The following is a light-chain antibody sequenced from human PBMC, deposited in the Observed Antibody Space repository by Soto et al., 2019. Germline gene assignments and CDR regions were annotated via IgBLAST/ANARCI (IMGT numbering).Light chain of an antibody. CDR1: SSDVGGYDY. Sequence: QSALTQPASVSGSPGQSITISCTGTSSDVGGYDYVSWYQQHPGKVPKLMIYEVSNRPSGVSNRFSGSKSGNTASLTISGLQAEDEADYYCSSYRSGGTFVFGSGTKLTVL. V-gene: IGLV2-14*01. J-gene: IGLJ1*01. CDR2: EVS. CDR3: SSYRSGGTFV.